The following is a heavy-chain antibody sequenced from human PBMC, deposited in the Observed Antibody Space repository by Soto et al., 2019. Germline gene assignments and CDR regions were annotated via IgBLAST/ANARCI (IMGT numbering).Heavy chain of an antibody. D-gene: IGHD3-10*01. Sequence: SQTLSLTCAISGDSVSSNSAAWNWIRQSPSRGLEWLGRTYYRSKWYNDYAVSVKSRITINPDTSKNQFSLQLNSVTPEDTAVYYCARGSMVRGVIMTYYFDYWGQRTPVTVSS. J-gene: IGHJ4*02. CDR3: ARGSMVRGVIMTYYFDY. V-gene: IGHV6-1*01. CDR2: TYYRSKWYN. CDR1: GDSVSSNSAA.